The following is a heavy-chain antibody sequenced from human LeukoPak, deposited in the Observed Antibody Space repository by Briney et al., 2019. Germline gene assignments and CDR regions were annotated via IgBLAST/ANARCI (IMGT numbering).Heavy chain of an antibody. CDR2: IIPIFGTA. CDR1: GGTFSSYA. V-gene: IGHV1-69*13. D-gene: IGHD4-17*01. J-gene: IGHJ4*02. CDR3: ATYGDSEYFFDY. Sequence: ASVKVSCKASGGTFSSYAISWVRQAPGQGLEWMGGIIPIFGTANYAQKFQGRVTITADESTSTAYMELSSLRSEDTAVYYCATYGDSEYFFDYWGQGTLVTVSS.